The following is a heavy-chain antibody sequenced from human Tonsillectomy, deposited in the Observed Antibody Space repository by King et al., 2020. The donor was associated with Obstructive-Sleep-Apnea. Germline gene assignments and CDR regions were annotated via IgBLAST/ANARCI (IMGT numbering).Heavy chain of an antibody. CDR3: ARHDIVVVPAAPNYGMDV. J-gene: IGHJ6*02. D-gene: IGHD2-2*01. V-gene: IGHV3-11*06. Sequence: QLVQSGGGLVKPGGSLRLSCAASGFTFSDYYMSWIRQAPGKGLEWVSYISSSSSYTNYADPVKGRFTISRDNAKNSLYLQMNSLRAEDTAVYYCARHDIVVVPAAPNYGMDVWGQGTTVTVSS. CDR2: ISSSSSYT. CDR1: GFTFSDYY.